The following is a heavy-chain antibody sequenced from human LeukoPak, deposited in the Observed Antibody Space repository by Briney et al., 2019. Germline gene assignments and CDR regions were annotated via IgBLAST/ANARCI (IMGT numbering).Heavy chain of an antibody. CDR3: ARVSSQGYYYGSGSYRNWFDP. CDR2: ISGSGGST. Sequence: PGGSLRLSCAASGFTFSSYGMSWVRQAPGKGLEWVSAISGSGGSTYYADSVKGRFTISRDNSKNTLYLQMNSLRAEDTAVYYCARVSSQGYYYGSGSYRNWFDPWGQGTLVTVSS. CDR1: GFTFSSYG. D-gene: IGHD3-10*01. V-gene: IGHV3-23*01. J-gene: IGHJ5*02.